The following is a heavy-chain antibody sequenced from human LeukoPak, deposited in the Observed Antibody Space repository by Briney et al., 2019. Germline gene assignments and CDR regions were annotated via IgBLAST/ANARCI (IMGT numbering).Heavy chain of an antibody. Sequence: APVKVSCKASGYTFTGYYMHWVRQAPGQGLEWMGWINPNSGGTNYAQKFQGRVTMTRDTSNNTVYMDLTRLIFDDTAMYYCARDGVFRFEVGDVYYYYMDVWGKGTTVIISS. CDR1: GYTFTGYY. J-gene: IGHJ6*03. D-gene: IGHD2-21*02. V-gene: IGHV1-2*02. CDR3: ARDGVFRFEVGDVYYYYMDV. CDR2: INPNSGGT.